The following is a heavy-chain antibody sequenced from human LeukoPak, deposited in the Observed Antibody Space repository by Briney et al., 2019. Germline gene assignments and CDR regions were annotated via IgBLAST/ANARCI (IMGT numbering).Heavy chain of an antibody. CDR2: IIPILGIA. D-gene: IGHD5-12*01. CDR3: ARPSPENIVATRRYYYYGMDV. J-gene: IGHJ6*02. CDR1: GGTFSSYA. Sequence: SVKVSCKASGGTFSSYAISWVRQAPGQGLEWMGRIIPILGIANYAQKFQGRVTITADKSTSTAYMELSSLRSEDTAVYYCARPSPENIVATRRYYYYGMDVWGQGTTVTVSS. V-gene: IGHV1-69*04.